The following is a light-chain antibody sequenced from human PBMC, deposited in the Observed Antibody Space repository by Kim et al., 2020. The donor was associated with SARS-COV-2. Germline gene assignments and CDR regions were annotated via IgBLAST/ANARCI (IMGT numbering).Light chain of an antibody. CDR2: GAF. J-gene: IGKJ5*01. CDR3: QQYSDWPLIT. V-gene: IGKV3-15*01. Sequence: EIVMTQSPATLSVSPGERVTLSCRASQTISEYLAWYQQKPGQSPRLLIYGAFIRATGIPDRFSGSVSGTDLSLTVSSLQSEDLAIYYCQQYSDWPLITFGQGTRLAIK. CDR1: QTISEY.